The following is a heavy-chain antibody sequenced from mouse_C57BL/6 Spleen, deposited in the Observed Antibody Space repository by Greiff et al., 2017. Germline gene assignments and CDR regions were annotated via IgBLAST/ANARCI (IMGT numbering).Heavy chain of an antibody. V-gene: IGHV5-4*03. J-gene: IGHJ4*01. CDR3: SRRGLGSDGGYAMDY. CDR1: GFTFSSYA. D-gene: IGHD1-1*02. Sequence: EVKVVESGGGLVKPGGSLKLSCAASGFTFSSYAMSWVRQTPEKRLEWVATISDGGSYTYYPDNVKGRITISRDNAKNNLYLQMSHLKSEDTAMSDWSRRGLGSDGGYAMDYWGQGTSVTVSS. CDR2: ISDGGSYT.